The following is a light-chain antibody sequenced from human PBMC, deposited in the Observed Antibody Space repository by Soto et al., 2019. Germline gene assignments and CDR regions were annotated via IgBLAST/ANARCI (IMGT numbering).Light chain of an antibody. J-gene: IGLJ2*01. Sequence: QSALTQPPSASGSPGQSVTISCTCTSSDVGGYNYVSWYQQHPGKAPKLMIYEVSKRPSGVPDRFSGSKSGNTASLTVSGLQAEDEADYYCSSYACSNNPVVFVGGTKLTVL. CDR1: SSDVGGYNY. CDR2: EVS. V-gene: IGLV2-8*01. CDR3: SSYACSNNPVV.